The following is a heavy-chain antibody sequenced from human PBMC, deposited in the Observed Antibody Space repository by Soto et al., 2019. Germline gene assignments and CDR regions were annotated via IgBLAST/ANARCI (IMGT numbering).Heavy chain of an antibody. CDR1: GYTFTGYY. D-gene: IGHD3-22*01. CDR3: ARWDYYDSSGYLFDY. V-gene: IGHV1-2*02. Sequence: ASVKVSCKASGYTFTGYYMHWVRQAPGQGLEWMGWINPNSGGTNYAQKFQGRVTMTRDTSISTAYMELSRLRSDDTAVYYCARWDYYDSSGYLFDYWGQGTLVTVS. CDR2: INPNSGGT. J-gene: IGHJ4*02.